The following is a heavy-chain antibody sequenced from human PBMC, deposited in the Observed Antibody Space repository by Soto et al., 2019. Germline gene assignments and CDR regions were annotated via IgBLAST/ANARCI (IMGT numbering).Heavy chain of an antibody. V-gene: IGHV3-53*01. CDR3: VRDKSPAEMAFGY. CDR2: LYTGGNT. CDR1: GFTFNGNY. Sequence: GSLRLACAASGFTFNGNYMSWVRQTPRKGLEWVSILYTGGNTYYADSVQGRFTISRDTSRNTLHLQMNSLRAEDTAMYFCVRDKSPAEMAFGYWGQGTLVTVSS. J-gene: IGHJ4*02. D-gene: IGHD2-2*03.